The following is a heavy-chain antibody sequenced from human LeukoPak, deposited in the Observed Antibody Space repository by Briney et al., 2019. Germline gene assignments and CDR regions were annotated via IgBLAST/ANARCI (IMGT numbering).Heavy chain of an antibody. V-gene: IGHV1-2*02. D-gene: IGHD3-22*01. CDR3: ARAFTMIVVVTAYNWFDP. J-gene: IGHJ5*02. Sequence: ASVKVSCKASGYTFTGYYMHWVRQAPGQGLEWMGWINPNSGGTNYAQKFQGRVTMTRDTSISTAYMELSRLRSDDTAVYYCARAFTMIVVVTAYNWFDPWGQGTLVTVSS. CDR1: GYTFTGYY. CDR2: INPNSGGT.